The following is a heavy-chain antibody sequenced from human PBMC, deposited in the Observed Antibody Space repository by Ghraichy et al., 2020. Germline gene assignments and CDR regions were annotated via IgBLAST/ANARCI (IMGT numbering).Heavy chain of an antibody. V-gene: IGHV4-39*01. Sequence: SETLSLTCTVSGGSMSSTTYYWGWVRQPPGKGLEWIGSIFYSGSTYYNPSLKSRVTISVDTSKKQFSLKLSSVTAADTAVYYCARQPDYGDYVDYWGQGTLVPVSS. CDR1: GGSMSSTTYY. D-gene: IGHD4-17*01. CDR3: ARQPDYGDYVDY. CDR2: IFYSGST. J-gene: IGHJ4*02.